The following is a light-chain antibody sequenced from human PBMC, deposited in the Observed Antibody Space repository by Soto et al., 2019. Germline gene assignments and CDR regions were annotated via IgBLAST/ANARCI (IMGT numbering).Light chain of an antibody. V-gene: IGLV2-11*01. Sequence: QSVLTQPRSVSGSPGQSVTISCTGTSSDVGGYNYVSWYQQHPGKAPKLMIYDVSKRPSGVPDRFSGSKSGNTASLTISGLQAEDEAAYYCCSYAGSYTGVFGGGTQLTVL. J-gene: IGLJ2*01. CDR1: SSDVGGYNY. CDR3: CSYAGSYTGV. CDR2: DVS.